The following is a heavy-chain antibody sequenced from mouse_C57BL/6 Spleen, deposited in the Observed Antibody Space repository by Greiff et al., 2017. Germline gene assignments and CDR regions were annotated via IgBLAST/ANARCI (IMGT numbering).Heavy chain of an antibody. CDR3: ARSDYYGSSSGFAY. Sequence: VQLQQSGPELVKPGASVKISCKASGYSFTGYYMNWVKQSPEKSLEWIGEINPSTGGTTYNQKFKAKATLTVDKSSSTAYMQLKSLTSEDSAVYYCARSDYYGSSSGFAYWGQGTLVTVSA. D-gene: IGHD1-1*01. CDR1: GYSFTGYY. CDR2: INPSTGGT. V-gene: IGHV1-42*01. J-gene: IGHJ3*01.